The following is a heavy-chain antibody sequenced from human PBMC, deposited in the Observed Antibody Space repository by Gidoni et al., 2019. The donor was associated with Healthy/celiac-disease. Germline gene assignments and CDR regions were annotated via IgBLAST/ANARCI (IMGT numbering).Heavy chain of an antibody. CDR3: AKGGAASYYYMDV. CDR1: GFTFDDYA. J-gene: IGHJ6*03. Sequence: EVQLVESGGGLVQPGRSLRLSCAASGFTFDDYAMHWVRQAPGQGLEWVSGISWNSGSIGYADSVKGRFTISRDNAKNSLYLQMNSLRAEDTALYYCAKGGAASYYYMDVWGKGTTVTVSS. CDR2: ISWNSGSI. D-gene: IGHD2-15*01. V-gene: IGHV3-9*01.